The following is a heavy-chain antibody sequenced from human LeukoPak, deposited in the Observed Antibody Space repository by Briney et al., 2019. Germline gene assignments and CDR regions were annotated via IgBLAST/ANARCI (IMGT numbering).Heavy chain of an antibody. D-gene: IGHD6-13*01. V-gene: IGHV4-59*11. CDR3: ARGRPGGSSLDV. CDR2: IYFSGTT. CDR1: GGSISGHF. Sequence: PSETLSLTCTVSGGSISGHFWSWIRQPPGRGLEWIGYIYFSGTTNYNPSLKSRLTISVDTSKNQFSLRLSSVTAADTAVYYCARGRPGGSSLDVWGQGTTVTVSS. J-gene: IGHJ6*02.